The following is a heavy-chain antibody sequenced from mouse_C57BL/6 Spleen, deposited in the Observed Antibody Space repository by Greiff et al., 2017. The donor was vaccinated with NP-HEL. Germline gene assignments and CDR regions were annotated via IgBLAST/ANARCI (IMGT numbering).Heavy chain of an antibody. Sequence: QVQLQQPGAELVMPGASVKLSCKASGYTFTSYWMHWVKQRPGQGLEWIGEIDPSDSYTNYNQKFKGKSTLTVDKSSSTAYMQLGSLTSEDSAVYYCARWGLRRGFDYWGQGTTLTVSS. CDR2: IDPSDSYT. D-gene: IGHD2-4*01. J-gene: IGHJ2*01. CDR1: GYTFTSYW. CDR3: ARWGLRRGFDY. V-gene: IGHV1-69*01.